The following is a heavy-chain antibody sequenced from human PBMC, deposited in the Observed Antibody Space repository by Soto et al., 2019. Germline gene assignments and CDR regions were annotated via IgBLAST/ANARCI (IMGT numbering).Heavy chain of an antibody. V-gene: IGHV4-34*01. CDR1: GGSFSGYY. CDR2: INHSGST. CDR3: ARGVYGLDY. J-gene: IGHJ4*02. D-gene: IGHD3-10*01. Sequence: PXETLSLTCAVYGGSFSGYYWSWIRQPPGKGLEWIGEINHSGSTNYNPSLKSRVTISVDTSKNQFSLKLSSVTAADTAVYYCARGVYGLDYWGQGTLVTVSS.